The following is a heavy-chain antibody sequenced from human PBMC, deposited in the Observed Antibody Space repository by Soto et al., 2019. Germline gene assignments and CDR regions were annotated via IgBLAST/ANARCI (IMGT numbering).Heavy chain of an antibody. CDR2: IYYSGST. D-gene: IGHD6-19*01. V-gene: IGHV4-61*01. CDR1: GGSVSRGSYY. J-gene: IGHJ6*02. Sequence: TLSLTCTVSGGSVSRGSYYWSWIRPPPGKGLEWIGYIYYSGSTNYNPSLKSRVTISVDTSKNQFSLKLSSVTAAGTAVYYCARDPRRAVTGTYGVYVGGLGTTGVVS. CDR3: ARDPRRAVTGTYGVYV.